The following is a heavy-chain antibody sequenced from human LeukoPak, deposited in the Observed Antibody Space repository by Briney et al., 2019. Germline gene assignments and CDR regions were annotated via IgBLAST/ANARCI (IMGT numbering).Heavy chain of an antibody. J-gene: IGHJ6*02. V-gene: IGHV3-9*01. CDR3: AKERSDYYYGMDV. CDR1: GFTFDDYA. D-gene: IGHD5-24*01. CDR2: ISWDSGSI. Sequence: PGRSLRLSCAASGFTFDDYAMHWVRQAPGKGLEWVSGISWDSGSIGYADSVKGRFTISRDNAKNSLYLQMNSLRAEDTALYYCAKERSDYYYGMDVWGQGTTVTVSS.